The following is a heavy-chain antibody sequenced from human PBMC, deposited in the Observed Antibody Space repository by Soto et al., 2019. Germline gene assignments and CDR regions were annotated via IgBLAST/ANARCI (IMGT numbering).Heavy chain of an antibody. CDR2: FDPEDGET. CDR3: ATVRQQLALGHAFDI. J-gene: IGHJ3*02. D-gene: IGHD6-13*01. Sequence: ASVKVSCKASGYTFTVHYMHWVRQAPGKGLEWMGGFDPEDGETIYAQKFQGRVTMTEDTSTDTAYMELSSLRSEDTAVYYCATVRQQLALGHAFDIWGQGTMVTVSS. V-gene: IGHV1-24*01. CDR1: GYTFTVHY.